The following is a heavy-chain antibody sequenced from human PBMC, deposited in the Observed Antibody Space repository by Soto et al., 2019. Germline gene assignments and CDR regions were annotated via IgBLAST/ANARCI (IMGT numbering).Heavy chain of an antibody. Sequence: GGSLRLSCAASGFTFSGSAMHWVRQASGKGLEWVGRIKTKTDNYATAYAASVKGRFTISRDDSKNTAYLQMNSLKTEDTAVYYCTRLRYDDFWSGNDYWGQGALVTVSS. D-gene: IGHD3-3*01. CDR3: TRLRYDDFWSGNDY. CDR1: GFTFSGSA. J-gene: IGHJ4*02. CDR2: IKTKTDNYAT. V-gene: IGHV3-73*01.